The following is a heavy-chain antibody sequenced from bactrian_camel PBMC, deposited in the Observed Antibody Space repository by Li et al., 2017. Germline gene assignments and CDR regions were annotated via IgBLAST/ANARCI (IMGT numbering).Heavy chain of an antibody. CDR3: ATRWSYAHKY. Sequence: DVQLVESGGGLVQAGGSLRLSCAASGFTYSSCCMSWYRQAPGKEHELVSSISSDGSTYYPDSVKGRFTISRDNAKNTVYLQMNSLKSEDTARYYCATRWSYAHKYWGQGTQVTVS. CDR2: ISSDGST. J-gene: IGHJ4*01. CDR1: GFTYSSCC. V-gene: IGHV3S67*01. D-gene: IGHD6*01.